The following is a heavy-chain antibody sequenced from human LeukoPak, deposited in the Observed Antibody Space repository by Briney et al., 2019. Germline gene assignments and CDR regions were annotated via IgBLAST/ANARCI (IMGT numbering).Heavy chain of an antibody. D-gene: IGHD3-10*01. CDR1: GYTLTELS. V-gene: IGHV1-24*01. J-gene: IGHJ4*02. CDR2: FDPEDGET. Sequence: ASVKVSCKVSGYTLTELSMHWVRQAPGKGLEWMGGFDPEDGETIYAQKFQGRVTMTEDTSTDTAYMELSSLRSEDTAVYYCATAPDRGSGSYYVGNCLHYWGQGTLVTVSS. CDR3: ATAPDRGSGSYYVGNCLHY.